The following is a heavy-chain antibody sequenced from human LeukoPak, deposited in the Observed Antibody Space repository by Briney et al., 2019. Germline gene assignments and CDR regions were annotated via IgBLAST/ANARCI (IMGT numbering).Heavy chain of an antibody. CDR1: GGSISSGGYY. J-gene: IGHJ4*02. CDR3: ARGLRYFDWLLEGFDY. V-gene: IGHV4-31*03. CDR2: IYYSGST. D-gene: IGHD3-9*01. Sequence: SQTLSLTCTVSGGSISSGGYYWSWIRQHPGKGLEWIGYIYYSGSTYYNPSLKSRVTISVDTSKNQFSLKLSSVTAADTAVYYCARGLRYFDWLLEGFDYWGQGTLVTASS.